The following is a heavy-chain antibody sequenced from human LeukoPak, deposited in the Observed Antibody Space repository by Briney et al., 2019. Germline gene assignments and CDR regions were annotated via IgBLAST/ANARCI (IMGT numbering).Heavy chain of an antibody. Sequence: GGSLRLSCAASGFTVSSNYMSWVRQAPGKGLEWVSVIYSGGSTYYADSVKGRFTISRDNSKNTPYLQMNSLRAEDTAVYYCARALHQDSGWYYYYYYYMDVWGKGTTVTVSS. J-gene: IGHJ6*03. D-gene: IGHD6-19*01. CDR3: ARALHQDSGWYYYYYYYMDV. CDR2: IYSGGST. V-gene: IGHV3-53*01. CDR1: GFTVSSNY.